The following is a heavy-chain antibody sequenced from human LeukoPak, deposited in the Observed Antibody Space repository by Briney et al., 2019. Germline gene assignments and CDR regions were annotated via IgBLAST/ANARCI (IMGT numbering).Heavy chain of an antibody. CDR3: ASLGYYYDSSGYWGGYFDY. CDR1: GYSIGSGYY. J-gene: IGHJ4*02. CDR2: IYHSGST. V-gene: IGHV4-38-2*02. D-gene: IGHD3-22*01. Sequence: SSETLSLTCTVSGYSIGSGYYWGWIRQPPGKGLEWIGSIYHSGSTYYNPSLKSRVTISVDTSKSQFSLKLSSVTAADTAVYYCASLGYYYDSSGYWGGYFDYWGQGTLVTVSS.